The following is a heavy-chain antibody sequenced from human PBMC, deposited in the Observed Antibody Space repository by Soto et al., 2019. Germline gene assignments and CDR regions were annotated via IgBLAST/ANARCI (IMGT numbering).Heavy chain of an antibody. J-gene: IGHJ5*02. CDR2: ISYDGSNK. V-gene: IGHV3-30-3*01. CDR1: GFTFSSYA. D-gene: IGHD3-3*01. Sequence: PGGSLRLSCAASGFTFSSYAMHWVRQAPGKGLEWVAVISYDGSNKYYADSAKGRFTISRDNSKNTLYLQMNSLKTEDTAVYYCTTRLTVRFLEWLSQIPKTWFDPWGQGTLVTVSS. CDR3: TTRLTVRFLEWLSQIPKTWFDP.